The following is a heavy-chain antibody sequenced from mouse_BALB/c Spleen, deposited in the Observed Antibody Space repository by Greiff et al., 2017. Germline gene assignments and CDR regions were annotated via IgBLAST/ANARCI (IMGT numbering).Heavy chain of an antibody. CDR1: GFSLTSYG. CDR2: IWAGGST. Sequence: QVQLQQSGPGLVAPSQSLSITCTVSGFSLTSYGVHWVRQPPGKGLEWLGVIWAGGSTNYNSALMSRLSISKDNSKSQVFLKMNSLQTDDTAMYYCARDYGSSYVWFAYWGQGTLVTVSA. D-gene: IGHD1-1*01. J-gene: IGHJ3*01. V-gene: IGHV2-9*02. CDR3: ARDYGSSYVWFAY.